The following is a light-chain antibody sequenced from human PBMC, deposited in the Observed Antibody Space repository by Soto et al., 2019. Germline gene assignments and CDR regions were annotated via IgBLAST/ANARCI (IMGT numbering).Light chain of an antibody. Sequence: QSVLTQPPSVSAAPGQRVTISCSGSNSNIGNNAVNWYQQLPGKAPKLLIHYDDRVPSGVSDRFSGSKSGTSASLAISALQSEDEADYYCAAWDDSLSGPLFGGGTKLTFL. CDR3: AAWDDSLSGPL. CDR1: NSNIGNNA. CDR2: YDD. V-gene: IGLV1-36*01. J-gene: IGLJ3*02.